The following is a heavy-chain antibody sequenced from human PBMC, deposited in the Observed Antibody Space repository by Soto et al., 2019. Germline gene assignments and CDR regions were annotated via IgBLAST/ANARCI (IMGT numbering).Heavy chain of an antibody. J-gene: IGHJ4*02. CDR2: ISSSGSTI. D-gene: IGHD3-22*01. V-gene: IGHV3-48*03. CDR3: AREAMIVAFDY. Sequence: GGSLRLSCAASGLNFSSYEMNWVRQAPGKGLEWVSYISSSGSTIYYADSVKGRFTISRDNAKNSLYLQMNSLRAEDTAVYYCAREAMIVAFDYWGQGTLVTVSS. CDR1: GLNFSSYE.